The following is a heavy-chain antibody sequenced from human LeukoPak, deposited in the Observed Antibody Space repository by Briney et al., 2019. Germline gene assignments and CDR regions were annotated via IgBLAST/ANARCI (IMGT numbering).Heavy chain of an antibody. V-gene: IGHV4-38-2*02. J-gene: IGHJ4*02. CDR2: IYHSGST. CDR1: GYSISSGYY. D-gene: IGHD3-10*01. CDR3: ASGDYYGSGSYDY. Sequence: PSETLSLTCTVSGYSISSGYYWGWIRQPPGKGLEWIGSIYHSGSTYYNPSLKSRVTISVDTSKNQFSLKLSSVTAADTAVYYCASGDYYGSGSYDYWGQGTLVTVSS.